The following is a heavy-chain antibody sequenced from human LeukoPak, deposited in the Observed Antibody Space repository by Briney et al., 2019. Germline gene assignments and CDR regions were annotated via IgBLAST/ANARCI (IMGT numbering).Heavy chain of an antibody. J-gene: IGHJ3*02. D-gene: IGHD2-2*01. CDR2: ISDTGGST. CDR3: ANRDVVEPAAAPVVGYAFDI. Sequence: GGSLRLSCAASGFTFSSYAMSWVRQAPGKGLEWVSAISDTGGSTYYASSMKGRFSISRDNSKNTLYLQMNSLRAEDTAVYYCANRDVVEPAAAPVVGYAFDIWGQGTLVTVSP. V-gene: IGHV3-23*01. CDR1: GFTFSSYA.